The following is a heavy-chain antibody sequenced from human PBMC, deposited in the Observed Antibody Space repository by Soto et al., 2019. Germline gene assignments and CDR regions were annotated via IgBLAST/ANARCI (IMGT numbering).Heavy chain of an antibody. V-gene: IGHV1-69*13. Sequence: SVKVSCKASGGTFSSYAISWVRQAPGQGLEWMGGIIPIFGTANYAQKFQGRVTITADESTSTAYMELSSLRSEDTAVYYCARGTYSSSWGHNWFDPWGQGTLVTVSS. CDR2: IIPIFGTA. CDR1: GGTFSSYA. J-gene: IGHJ5*02. CDR3: ARGTYSSSWGHNWFDP. D-gene: IGHD6-13*01.